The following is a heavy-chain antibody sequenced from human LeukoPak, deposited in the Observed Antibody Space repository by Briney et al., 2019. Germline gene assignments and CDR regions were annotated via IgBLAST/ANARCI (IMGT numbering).Heavy chain of an antibody. CDR2: ISGSGGST. J-gene: IGHJ4*02. CDR1: GFTFSSYA. V-gene: IGHV3-23*01. CDR3: AKVSILLWFGELSSFDY. D-gene: IGHD3-10*01. Sequence: GGSLRLSCAASGFTFSSYAMSWVRQAPGKGLEWVSAISGSGGSTYYADSVKGRFTISRDNSKNTLYLQMNSLRAEDTAVYYCAKVSILLWFGELSSFDYWGQGTPVTVSS.